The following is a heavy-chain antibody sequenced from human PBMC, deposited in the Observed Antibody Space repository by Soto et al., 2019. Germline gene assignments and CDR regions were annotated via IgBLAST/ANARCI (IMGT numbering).Heavy chain of an antibody. CDR3: TTDGTAVAGPWDGAGYFGL. CDR2: IKSKTDGGTT. CDR1: SVSNAW. Sequence: SVSNAWMNWVRQAPGKGLEWVGRIKSKTDGGTTDYAAPVKGRFTISRDDSKNTLYLQMNSLKTEDTAVYYCTTDGTAVAGPWDGAGYFGLWGRGTLVTVSS. V-gene: IGHV3-15*07. D-gene: IGHD6-19*01. J-gene: IGHJ2*01.